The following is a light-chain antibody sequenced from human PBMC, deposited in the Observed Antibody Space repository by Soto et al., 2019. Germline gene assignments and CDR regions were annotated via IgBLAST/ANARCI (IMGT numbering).Light chain of an antibody. Sequence: QSVLTQPASVSGSPGQSITISCAGTSSDVGGYKYVSWYQQNPGKAPKLIIYEVSSRPSGVSNRFSGSKSGNTASLTISGLQAEDEADYYCCSSAPESTYVCGTGTKVTVL. CDR3: CSSAPESTYV. CDR1: SSDVGGYKY. V-gene: IGLV2-14*01. CDR2: EVS. J-gene: IGLJ1*01.